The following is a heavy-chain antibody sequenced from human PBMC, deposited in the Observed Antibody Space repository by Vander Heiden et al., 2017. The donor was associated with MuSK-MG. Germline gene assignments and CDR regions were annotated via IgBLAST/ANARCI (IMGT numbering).Heavy chain of an antibody. CDR1: GSTSSSYA. CDR2: IGCSGDST. V-gene: IGHV3-23*01. D-gene: IGHD3-10*01. CDR3: LRSGLVLGMDV. J-gene: IGHJ6*02. Sequence: EVQLLESGGVLVQPGGSLRLSCAASGSTSSSYAMSWVRQAPGKGREWVSTIGCSGDSTYYADSVKGRFTISRENSKNTLYLQMNSLRAEDTAVYYCLRSGLVLGMDVWGQGTTVTVSS.